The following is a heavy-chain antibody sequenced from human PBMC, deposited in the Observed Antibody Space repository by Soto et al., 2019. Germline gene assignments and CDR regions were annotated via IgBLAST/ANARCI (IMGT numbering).Heavy chain of an antibody. D-gene: IGHD6-13*01. J-gene: IGHJ5*02. CDR2: ISAYNGNT. V-gene: IGHV1-18*01. Sequence: ASVKVSCKASGYTFTSYGIIWVRQAPGQGLEWMGWISAYNGNTNYAQKLQGRVTMTTDTSTSTAYMELRSLRSDDTAVYYCARLYSSSWYSTNYWFDPWGQGTLVTVSS. CDR3: ARLYSSSWYSTNYWFDP. CDR1: GYTFTSYG.